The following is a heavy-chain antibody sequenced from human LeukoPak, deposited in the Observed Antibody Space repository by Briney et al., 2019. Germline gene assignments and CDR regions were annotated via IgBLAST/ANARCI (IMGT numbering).Heavy chain of an antibody. CDR1: GYSFTSYW. CDR3: ARRVAGSYHDAFDI. D-gene: IGHD1-26*01. V-gene: IGHV5-51*01. J-gene: IGHJ3*02. CDR2: IYPGDSDT. Sequence: GESQKISCTGSGYSFTSYWIGWVRQMPGKGLEWMGIIYPGDSDTRYSPSFQGQVTISADKSISTAYLQWSSLRASDTAMYYCARRVAGSYHDAFDIWGQGTMVTVSS.